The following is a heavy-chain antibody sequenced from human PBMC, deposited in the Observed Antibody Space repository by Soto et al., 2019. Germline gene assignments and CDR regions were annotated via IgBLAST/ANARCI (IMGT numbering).Heavy chain of an antibody. CDR1: GCNFSGYG. V-gene: IGHV3-33*06. Sequence: GGSLSLSWAAAGCNFSGYGRHWVRQAPGKGLEWVAVIWYDGSNKYYADSVKGRFTISRDNSKNTLYLQMNSLRAEDTAVYYCAKDRGYAILTGYKDYYGMDVWGQGTTVTVSS. D-gene: IGHD3-9*01. J-gene: IGHJ6*02. CDR3: AKDRGYAILTGYKDYYGMDV. CDR2: IWYDGSNK.